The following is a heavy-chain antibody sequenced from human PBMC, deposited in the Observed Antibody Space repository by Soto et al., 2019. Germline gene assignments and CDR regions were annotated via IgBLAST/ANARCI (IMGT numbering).Heavy chain of an antibody. V-gene: IGHV4-4*02. CDR3: ARGGGWGANDY. D-gene: IGHD3-16*01. CDR1: GGSISSSNW. J-gene: IGHJ4*02. CDR2: IYHSGST. Sequence: QVQLQESGPGLVKPSGTLSLTCAVSGGSISSSNWWSWVRQPPGKGLEWIGEIYHSGSTNYNPSLKSLVTISVDKSKNQFSLKLGSGTAADTDVYYCARGGGWGANDYWGQGTLVTVSS.